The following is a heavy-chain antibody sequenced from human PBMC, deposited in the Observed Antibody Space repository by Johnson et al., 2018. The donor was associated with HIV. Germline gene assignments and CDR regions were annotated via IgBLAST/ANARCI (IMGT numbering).Heavy chain of an antibody. D-gene: IGHD6-13*01. CDR2: IGTAGDT. V-gene: IGHV3-13*01. Sequence: VQLVESGGGLVQPGGSLRLSCAASGFTFSSYDMHWVRQTTGKGLEWVSAIGTAGDTYYPGSVKGRFSIARETARNSLYLHMNSLRAGDTVGYYCARAGGYSSSWNACDIWGQGTMVTVSS. J-gene: IGHJ3*02. CDR3: ARAGGYSSSWNACDI. CDR1: GFTFSSYD.